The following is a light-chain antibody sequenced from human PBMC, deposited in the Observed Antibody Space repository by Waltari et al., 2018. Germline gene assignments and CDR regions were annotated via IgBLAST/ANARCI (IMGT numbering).Light chain of an antibody. J-gene: IGLJ3*02. CDR1: SSNVGFYNL. Sequence: QSALTQPASVSGSPGQSIPISCTGTSSNVGFYNLVSWYQQLPDKAPKLLVYEVIERPSGVSSRFSGSKSGNTASLTISGLQAEDEADYYCCPYAGRSIWVFGGGTKVTVL. V-gene: IGLV2-23*02. CDR3: CPYAGRSIWV. CDR2: EVI.